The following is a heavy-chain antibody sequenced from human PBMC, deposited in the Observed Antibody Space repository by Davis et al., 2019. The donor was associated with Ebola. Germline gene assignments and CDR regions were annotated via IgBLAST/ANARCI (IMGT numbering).Heavy chain of an antibody. D-gene: IGHD3-3*01. CDR2: INHSGST. CDR1: GGSFSGYY. CDR3: ASGLRFLEWLLLTPGFDY. J-gene: IGHJ4*02. Sequence: SETLSLTCAVYGGSFSGYYWSCIRQPPGKGLEWIGEINHSGSTNYNPSLKSRVTISVDTSKNQFSLKLTSVTAADTAVYFCASGLRFLEWLLLTPGFDYWGQGTLVTVSS. V-gene: IGHV4-34*01.